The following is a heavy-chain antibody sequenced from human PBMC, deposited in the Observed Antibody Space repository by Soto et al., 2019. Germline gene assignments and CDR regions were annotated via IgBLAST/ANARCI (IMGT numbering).Heavy chain of an antibody. J-gene: IGHJ6*03. CDR2: IYYSGST. D-gene: IGHD6-6*01. Sequence: SETLSLTCTVSGGSISSFYWSWIRQPPGKGLEWIGYIYYSGSTNYNPSLKSRVTISVDTSKNQFSLKLTSVTAADTAVYYCARLWEESSSSNYYYFYMDVWGKGSTVTVSS. CDR1: GGSISSFY. V-gene: IGHV4-59*08. CDR3: ARLWEESSSSNYYYFYMDV.